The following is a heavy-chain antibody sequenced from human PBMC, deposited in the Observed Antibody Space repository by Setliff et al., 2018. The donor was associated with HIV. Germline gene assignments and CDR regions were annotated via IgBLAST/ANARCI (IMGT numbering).Heavy chain of an antibody. D-gene: IGHD3-9*01. CDR2: LYNSGST. V-gene: IGHV4-59*11. Sequence: SETLSLTCGVSGASFSGHYWSWIRQPPGKGLEWIGCLYNSGSTNYNPSLKSRVTISVDASKNQFSLKLSSVTAADTAVYYCARDRGLRYFDWLFMDVWGKGTTVTVSS. CDR3: ARDRGLRYFDWLFMDV. CDR1: GASFSGHY. J-gene: IGHJ6*01.